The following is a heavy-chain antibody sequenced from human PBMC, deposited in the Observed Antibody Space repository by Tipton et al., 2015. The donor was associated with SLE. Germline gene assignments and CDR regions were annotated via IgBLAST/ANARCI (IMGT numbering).Heavy chain of an antibody. CDR3: ARVDYGDPNWFDP. Sequence: TLSLTCAVYGGSFSGYYWGWIRQPPGKGLEWIGSIYHSGSTYYNPSLKSRVTISVDTSKNQFSLKLSSVTAADTAVYYCARVDYGDPNWFDPWGQGTLVTVSS. V-gene: IGHV4-38-2*01. J-gene: IGHJ5*02. CDR2: IYHSGST. CDR1: GGSFSGYY. D-gene: IGHD4-17*01.